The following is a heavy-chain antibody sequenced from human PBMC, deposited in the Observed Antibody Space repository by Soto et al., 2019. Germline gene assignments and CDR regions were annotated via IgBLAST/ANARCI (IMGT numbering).Heavy chain of an antibody. CDR2: IYHSGST. D-gene: IGHD3-22*01. CDR1: GGSISSSNW. CDR3: ARDGRYYYDSSGYSGLDY. Sequence: QVQLQESGPGLVKPSGTLSLTCAVSGGSISSSNWWSWVRQPPGKGLEWIGEIYHSGSTNYNPSLKSRVTISVDKSKNQFSLKLSSVTAADTAVYYCARDGRYYYDSSGYSGLDYWGQGTLVTVSS. V-gene: IGHV4-4*02. J-gene: IGHJ4*02.